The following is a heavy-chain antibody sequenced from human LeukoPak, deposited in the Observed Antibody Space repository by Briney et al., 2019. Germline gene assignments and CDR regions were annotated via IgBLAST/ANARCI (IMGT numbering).Heavy chain of an antibody. J-gene: IGHJ4*02. D-gene: IGHD5-12*01. Sequence: SQTLSLTCAISGDSVSRNSAAWNWLRQSPSRGLEWLGRTYYRSKWYNDYAVSVKSRITINPDTSKNPFSLQLNSVTPEDTAVYYCARGGYSGYDYIGYWGQGTLVTVSS. CDR3: ARGGYSGYDYIGY. CDR2: TYYRSKWYN. V-gene: IGHV6-1*01. CDR1: GDSVSRNSAA.